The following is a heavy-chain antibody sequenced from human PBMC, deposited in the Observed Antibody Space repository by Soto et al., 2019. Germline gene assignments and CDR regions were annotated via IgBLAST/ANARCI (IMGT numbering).Heavy chain of an antibody. J-gene: IGHJ4*02. CDR3: ASARRSYCSGGSCYGLFDY. D-gene: IGHD2-15*01. Sequence: RGESLKISCKGSGYSFTSYWISWVRQMPGKGLEWMGRIDPSDSYTNYSPSFQGHVTISADKSISTAYLQWSSLKASDTAMYYCASARRSYCSGGSCYGLFDYWGQGTLVTVSS. V-gene: IGHV5-10-1*01. CDR1: GYSFTSYW. CDR2: IDPSDSYT.